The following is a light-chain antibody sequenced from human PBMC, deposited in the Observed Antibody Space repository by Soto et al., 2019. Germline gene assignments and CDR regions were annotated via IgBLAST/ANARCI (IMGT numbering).Light chain of an antibody. CDR3: QQDHTWPIT. Sequence: DIVMTQSPATRSVAPGERVTFSCRASQGVSRKFAWYQQKPGQAPRLLISGASTAATGIPARFSGSGSGTELTLTISSLQSEDCAIYYCQQDHTWPITFGGGTKVEIK. V-gene: IGKV3-15*01. CDR2: GAS. J-gene: IGKJ4*01. CDR1: QGVSRK.